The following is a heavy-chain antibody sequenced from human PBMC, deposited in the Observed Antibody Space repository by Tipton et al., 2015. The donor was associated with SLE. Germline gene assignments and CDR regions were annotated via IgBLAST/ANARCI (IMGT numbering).Heavy chain of an antibody. CDR3: ARDGASGVL. V-gene: IGHV4-61*10. Sequence: TLSLTCTVSGGSISSGSYYWSWIRQPAGKGLEWIGYIYYSGSTNYNPSLKSRVTISVDTSKNQFSLKLSSVTAADTAVYYCARDGASGVLWGQGTMVTVSS. J-gene: IGHJ3*01. CDR2: IYYSGST. CDR1: GGSISSGSYY. D-gene: IGHD3-10*01.